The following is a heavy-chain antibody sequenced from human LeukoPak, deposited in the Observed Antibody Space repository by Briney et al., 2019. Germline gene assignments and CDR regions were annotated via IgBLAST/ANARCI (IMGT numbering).Heavy chain of an antibody. J-gene: IGHJ4*02. CDR2: INPNRGGT. Sequence: ASVKVSCKASGYTFTGYYMHWVRQAPGQGLEWMGWINPNRGGTNYAQKFQCRVTITRDTSIRTAYMGLSRLRSADTAVYYCARDDTMTSYDYWGQGTLVTVSS. D-gene: IGHD3-22*01. V-gene: IGHV1-2*02. CDR1: GYTFTGYY. CDR3: ARDDTMTSYDY.